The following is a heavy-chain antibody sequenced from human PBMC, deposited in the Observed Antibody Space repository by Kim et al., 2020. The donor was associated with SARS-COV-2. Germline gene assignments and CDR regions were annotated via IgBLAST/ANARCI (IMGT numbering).Heavy chain of an antibody. D-gene: IGHD3-9*01. V-gene: IGHV4-39*07. CDR1: GGSISSSSYY. J-gene: IGHJ5*02. CDR2: IYYSGST. CDR3: ARERGGMTGGWFDP. Sequence: SETLSLTCTVSGGSISSSSYYWGWIRQPPGKGREWIGSIYYSGSTYDNPSLKSRVTISVDTSKNQFSLKLSSVTAADTAVYYCARERGGMTGGWFDPWG.